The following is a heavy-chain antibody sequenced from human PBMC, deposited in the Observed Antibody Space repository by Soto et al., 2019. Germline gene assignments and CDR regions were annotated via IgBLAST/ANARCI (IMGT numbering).Heavy chain of an antibody. V-gene: IGHV4-31*03. Sequence: QVQLQESGPGLVKPSQTLSLTCTVSGGSISSGGDYWSWIRQHPGKGLEWIGYIYYGGSTYYNPSLKSRVTLSVDTSKNHFSLKLSSVTAADTAVYYCARATPYYYYGMDVWGQGTTVTVSS. CDR3: ARATPYYYYGMDV. CDR1: GGSISSGGDY. CDR2: IYYGGST. J-gene: IGHJ6*02. D-gene: IGHD2-15*01.